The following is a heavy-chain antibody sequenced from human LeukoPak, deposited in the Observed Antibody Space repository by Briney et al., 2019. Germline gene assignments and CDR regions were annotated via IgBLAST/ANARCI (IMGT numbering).Heavy chain of an antibody. CDR3: TKGGSSGLANWFDP. V-gene: IGHV3-9*01. Sequence: GGSLRPSCAASGFTFNDYAMHWVRQAPGKGLEWVSGISWNSGSIGYADSVKGRFTISRDNAKNSLYLLMNSLRVEDTALYYCTKGGSSGLANWFDPWGQGTLVTVSS. CDR2: ISWNSGSI. CDR1: GFTFNDYA. D-gene: IGHD6-19*01. J-gene: IGHJ5*02.